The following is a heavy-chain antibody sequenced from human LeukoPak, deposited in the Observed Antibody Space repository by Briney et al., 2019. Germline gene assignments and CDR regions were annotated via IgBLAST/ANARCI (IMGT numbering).Heavy chain of an antibody. Sequence: PGESLKISCKGSGYSFTSYWIGWVRQMPGKGLEWVGIIHGGDSDTRYSPSFEGQVTISADKSISTAYLQWSSLKASDTAMYYCTRYVAADPSDYWGQGTLVTVSS. J-gene: IGHJ4*02. V-gene: IGHV5-51*03. D-gene: IGHD6-19*01. CDR2: IHGGDSDT. CDR1: GYSFTSYW. CDR3: TRYVAADPSDY.